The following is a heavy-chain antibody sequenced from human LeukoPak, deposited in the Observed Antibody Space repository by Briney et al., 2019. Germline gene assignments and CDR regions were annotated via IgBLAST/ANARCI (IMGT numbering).Heavy chain of an antibody. J-gene: IGHJ4*02. CDR1: GFTFSSSW. D-gene: IGHD6-13*01. CDR3: ARDSSSWSNRDY. CDR2: IKQDGSEK. Sequence: GGSLRLSCAASGFTFSSSWMSWVRQAPGKGLEWVANIKQDGSEKYYVDSVKGRFTISRDNAKNSLYLQMNSLRAEDTAVYYCARDSSSWSNRDYWGQGTLVTVSS. V-gene: IGHV3-7*01.